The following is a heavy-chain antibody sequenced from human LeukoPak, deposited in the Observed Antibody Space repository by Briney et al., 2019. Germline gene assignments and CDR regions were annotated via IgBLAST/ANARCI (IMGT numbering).Heavy chain of an antibody. CDR2: ISYDGSNK. CDR3: ARDTAYQLLGINYYYYYYMDV. V-gene: IGHV3-30-3*01. Sequence: PGGSLRLSCAASGFTFSSYAMHWVRQAPGKGLEWVAVISYDGSNKYYADSVKGRFTISRDNSKNTLYLQMNSLRAEGTAVYYCARDTAYQLLGINYYYYYYMDVWGKGTTVTVSS. J-gene: IGHJ6*03. D-gene: IGHD2-2*01. CDR1: GFTFSSYA.